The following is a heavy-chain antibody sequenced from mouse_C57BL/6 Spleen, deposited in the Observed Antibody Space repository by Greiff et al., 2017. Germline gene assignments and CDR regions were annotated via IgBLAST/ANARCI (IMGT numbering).Heavy chain of an antibody. D-gene: IGHD2-5*01. CDR3: ARGNSNLYYAMDY. CDR1: GYTFPSYW. J-gene: IGHJ4*01. V-gene: IGHV1-55*01. CDR2: IYPGSGST. Sequence: VQLQQPGAELVKPGASVKMSCKASGYTFPSYWITWVKQRPGQGLEWIGDIYPGSGSTNYNEKFKSKATLTVDTSSSTAYMQLSSLTSEDSAVYYCARGNSNLYYAMDYWGQGTSVTVSS.